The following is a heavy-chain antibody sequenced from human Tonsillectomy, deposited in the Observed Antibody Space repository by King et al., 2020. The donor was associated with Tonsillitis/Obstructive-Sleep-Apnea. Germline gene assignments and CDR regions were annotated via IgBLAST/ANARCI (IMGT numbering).Heavy chain of an antibody. J-gene: IGHJ6*03. Sequence: VQLQESGPGLVKPSETLSLTCTVSGGSISSYYWSWIRQPPGKGLEWIGYIYYSGSTNYNPSLKSRVTISVDTSKNQFSLKLSSVTAADTAVYYCARDLRGGRYRNYYYYYMDVWGKGTTVTVSS. CDR3: ARDLRGGRYRNYYYYYMDV. D-gene: IGHD1-26*01. CDR2: IYYSGST. V-gene: IGHV4-59*01. CDR1: GGSISSYY.